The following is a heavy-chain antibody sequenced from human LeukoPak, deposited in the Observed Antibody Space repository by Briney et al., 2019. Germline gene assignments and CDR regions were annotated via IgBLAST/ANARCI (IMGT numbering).Heavy chain of an antibody. V-gene: IGHV4-34*01. CDR2: INHSGST. J-gene: IGHJ5*02. D-gene: IGHD3-10*01. CDR3: ARRKTITMVRGSLNWFDP. Sequence: PSETLSLTCAVYGGSSSGYYWSWIRQPPGKGLEWIGEINHSGSTNYNPSLKSRVTISVDTSKNQFSLKLSSVTAADTAVYYCARRKTITMVRGSLNWFDPWGQGTLVTVSS. CDR1: GGSSSGYY.